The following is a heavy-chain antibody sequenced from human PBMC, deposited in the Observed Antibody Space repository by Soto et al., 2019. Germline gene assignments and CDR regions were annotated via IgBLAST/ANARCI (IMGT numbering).Heavy chain of an antibody. D-gene: IGHD1-26*01. CDR2: IYSSGST. V-gene: IGHV4-4*07. J-gene: IGHJ3*02. CDR3: ARREGVGGGHDI. CDR1: GGSISGYY. Sequence: QVQLQESGPGLVKPSETLSLTCTVSGGSISGYYWSWIRQPAGQGLEWIGRIYSSGSTNDNPSLQGRASMSVDTSRNQFSLRVNSVTAADPAVYYCARREGVGGGHDIWGQGTMVTVSS.